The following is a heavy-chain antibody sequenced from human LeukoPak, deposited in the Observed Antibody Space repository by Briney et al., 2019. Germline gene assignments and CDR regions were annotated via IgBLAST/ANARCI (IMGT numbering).Heavy chain of an antibody. CDR2: ISGSGGFIT. V-gene: IGHV3-21*01. CDR3: ARESTYGEYAFDI. Sequence: GGSLRLSCAASGFTFSSHGMNWVRQAPGKGLEWVSGISGSGGFITYYADSVKGRFTISRDNAKNSLYLQMNSLRAEDTAVYYCARESTYGEYAFDIWGQGTMVTVSS. D-gene: IGHD4-17*01. J-gene: IGHJ3*02. CDR1: GFTFSSHG.